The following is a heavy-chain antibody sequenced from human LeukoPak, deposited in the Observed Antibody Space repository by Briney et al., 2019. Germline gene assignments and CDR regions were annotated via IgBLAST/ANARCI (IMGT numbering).Heavy chain of an antibody. D-gene: IGHD3-10*01. V-gene: IGHV3-74*01. CDR1: GFTFSTYW. Sequence: QPGGSLRLSCAASGFTFSTYWMHWVRQAPGKGLVWVSRIHGDGTFTTSADSVKGRFSISRDNAQNMVYLQMNSLRVEDTAVYYCARDLVLGSGSYGQWGPGTLVTVSS. J-gene: IGHJ4*02. CDR2: IHGDGTFT. CDR3: ARDLVLGSGSYGQ.